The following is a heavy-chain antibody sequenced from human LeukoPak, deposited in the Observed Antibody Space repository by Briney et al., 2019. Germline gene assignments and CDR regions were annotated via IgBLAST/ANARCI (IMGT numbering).Heavy chain of an antibody. CDR1: GGSISSYY. Sequence: SETLSLTCTVSGGSISSYYWSWIRQPRGKGLEWIGYIYYSGSTNYNPSLKSRVTISVDTSKNQFSLKLSSVTAADTAVYYCAKLYSSSDFDYWGQGTLVTLSS. D-gene: IGHD6-6*01. J-gene: IGHJ4*02. V-gene: IGHV4-59*01. CDR2: IYYSGST. CDR3: AKLYSSSDFDY.